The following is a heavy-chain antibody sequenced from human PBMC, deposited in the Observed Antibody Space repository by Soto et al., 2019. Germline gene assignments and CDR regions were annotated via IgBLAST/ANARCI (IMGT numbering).Heavy chain of an antibody. Sequence: SETLSLTCAVSGDSISSGYYWAWIRQPPRKGLEWVASIYHSGTTYYNPSLTSRVTISVDTSKNQFSLKLSSVTAADSAVYYCARNDSVGYYPYLGQGKLV. V-gene: IGHV4-38-2*01. CDR1: GDSISSGYY. J-gene: IGHJ4*02. D-gene: IGHD3-22*01. CDR2: IYHSGTT. CDR3: ARNDSVGYYPY.